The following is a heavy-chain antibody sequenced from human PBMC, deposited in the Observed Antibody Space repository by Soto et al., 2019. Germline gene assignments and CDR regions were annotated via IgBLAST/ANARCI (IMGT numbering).Heavy chain of an antibody. J-gene: IGHJ6*04. CDR1: GYSFIDYF. V-gene: IGHV1-2*02. CDR3: AIIKWCMNSYNGMVV. Sequence: ASVNCACTPSGYSFIDYFIQWVRQAAGQGLEWVAWINPKTAATNYAKKFQGRVSLTWDTSSTTAYMELTRLRPDDTAVYYCAIIKWCMNSYNGMVVWGNRTTETGSA. CDR2: INPKTAAT. D-gene: IGHD2-8*02.